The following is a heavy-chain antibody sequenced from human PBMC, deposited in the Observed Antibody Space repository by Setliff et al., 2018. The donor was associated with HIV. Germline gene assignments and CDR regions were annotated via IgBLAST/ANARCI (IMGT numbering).Heavy chain of an antibody. V-gene: IGHV3-23*01. J-gene: IGHJ4*02. Sequence: PGGSLRLSCAASGFTFTSYPMGWVRQAPGSGLEWVSAISGSGDDTLYAYSVKGRFTISSDNSKNTLYLQMNSLSAGDTAVYYCAQLSVPYQYGSVPTGVMKYWGQGALVTVSS. CDR3: AQLSVPYQYGSVPTGVMKY. CDR2: ISGSGDDT. D-gene: IGHD3-10*01. CDR1: GFTFTSYP.